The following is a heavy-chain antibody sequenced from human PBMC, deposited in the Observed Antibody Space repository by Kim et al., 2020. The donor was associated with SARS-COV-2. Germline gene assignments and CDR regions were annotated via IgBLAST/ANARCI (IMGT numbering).Heavy chain of an antibody. J-gene: IGHJ6*02. Sequence: SETLSLTCAVSGGSISSSNWWSWLRQPPGKGLQWFGEFHHSGSTTYNPSFKSRVITSVDKSKNKFSLKLRSVTAADTAVYYCARDQGLGDGSYYGSGSYYAFSLKDYYHYDMDVWGQGTTVTVSS. D-gene: IGHD3-10*01. CDR1: GGSISSSNW. CDR3: ARDQGLGDGSYYGSGSYYAFSLKDYYHYDMDV. V-gene: IGHV4-4*02. CDR2: FHHSGST.